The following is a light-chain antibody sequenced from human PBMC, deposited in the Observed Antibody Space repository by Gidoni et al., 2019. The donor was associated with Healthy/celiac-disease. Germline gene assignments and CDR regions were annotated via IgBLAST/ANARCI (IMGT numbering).Light chain of an antibody. CDR3: QQYNNWPPSS. CDR1: QSVSSN. Sequence: ASQSVSSNIAWYQQKPGQAPRLLIYGASTRATGIPARFSGSGSGTEFTLTISSLQSEDFAVYYCQQYNNWPPSSFGQGTKLEIK. V-gene: IGKV3-15*01. J-gene: IGKJ2*04. CDR2: GAS.